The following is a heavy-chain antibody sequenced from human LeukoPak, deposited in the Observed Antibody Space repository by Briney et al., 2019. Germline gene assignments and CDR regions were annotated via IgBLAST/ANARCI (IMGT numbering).Heavy chain of an antibody. D-gene: IGHD3-10*01. CDR2: IYYSGST. V-gene: IGHV4-30-4*01. CDR1: GGSISSGDYY. J-gene: IGHJ6*04. CDR3: ARDHRRITMVRGVIPPGYYYYGMDV. Sequence: PSQTLSLTCTVSGGSISSGDYYWSWIRQPLGKGLGWIGYIYYSGSTYYNPPLKSRVTISVDTSKNQFSLKLSSVTAADTAVYYCARDHRRITMVRGVIPPGYYYYGMDVWGKGTTVTVSS.